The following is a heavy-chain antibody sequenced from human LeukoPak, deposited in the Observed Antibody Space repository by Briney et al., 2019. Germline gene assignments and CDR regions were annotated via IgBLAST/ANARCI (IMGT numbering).Heavy chain of an antibody. J-gene: IGHJ4*02. CDR1: GYTFTSYG. CDR2: ISAYNGNT. V-gene: IGHV1-18*01. Sequence: ASVKVSCKASGYTFTSYGISWVRQAPGQGLEWMGWISAYNGNTNYAQKLQGRVTMTTDTSTSTACMELRSLRSDDTAVYYCARDDVPYCGGDCYIDYWGQGTLVTVSS. D-gene: IGHD2-21*02. CDR3: ARDDVPYCGGDCYIDY.